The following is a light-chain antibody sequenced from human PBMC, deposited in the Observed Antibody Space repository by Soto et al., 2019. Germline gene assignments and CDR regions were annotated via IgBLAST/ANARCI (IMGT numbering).Light chain of an antibody. CDR1: ISDVGGYNF. V-gene: IGLV2-14*01. CDR2: DVS. J-gene: IGLJ1*01. Sequence: QSALTQPPSVSGSPGQWFTISCTGTISDVGGYNFVSWYQQHPGKAPKLMIYDVSNRPSGLSNRFSGSKSGKTASLTISGLQAEDEADYYCSSYTSSTTLYVFGTGTKVTVL. CDR3: SSYTSSTTLYV.